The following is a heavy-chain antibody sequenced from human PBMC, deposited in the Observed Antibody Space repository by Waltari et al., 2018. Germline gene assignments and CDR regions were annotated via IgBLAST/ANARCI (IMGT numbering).Heavy chain of an antibody. V-gene: IGHV4-34*01. D-gene: IGHD6-6*01. J-gene: IGHJ4*02. CDR2: INHSGST. CDR1: GGSFSGYY. CDR3: ARHRKSSPRVIAAGESFDY. Sequence: QVQLQQWGAGLLKPSEPLSLTCAVYGGSFSGYYWSWIRQPPGKGREWIGEINHSGSTSYNPSRKWRVTISVDTSKNQFSLKLSSLTAADTSVYYCARHRKSSPRVIAAGESFDYWGQGTLVTVSS.